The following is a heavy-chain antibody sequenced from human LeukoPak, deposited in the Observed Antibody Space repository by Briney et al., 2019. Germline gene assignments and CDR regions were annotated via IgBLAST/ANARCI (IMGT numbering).Heavy chain of an antibody. CDR2: INHSGST. V-gene: IGHV4-34*01. Sequence: SETLSLTCADHGGSFSGYYWSWIRQTPGKGLEWIGEINHSGSTNYNPSIKSGVAISVDTSKNQFSLKLSSVTAADTAVYYCARGGSSYDSSGPFDYWGQGTLVTVSS. J-gene: IGHJ4*02. CDR1: GGSFSGYY. D-gene: IGHD3-22*01. CDR3: ARGGSSYDSSGPFDY.